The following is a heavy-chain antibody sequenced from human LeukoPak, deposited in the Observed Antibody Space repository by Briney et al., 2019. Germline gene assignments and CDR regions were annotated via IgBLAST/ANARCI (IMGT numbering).Heavy chain of an antibody. V-gene: IGHV3-30*01. J-gene: IGHJ6*03. Sequence: GGSLRLSCAASGFTFSSYAMHWVRQAPGKGLEWVAVISYDGSNKYYADSVKGRFTISRDNSKNTLYLRMNSLRAEDTAVYYCARDKFKGKLALDYYYYMDAWGKGTTVTVSS. D-gene: IGHD6-13*01. CDR1: GFTFSSYA. CDR2: ISYDGSNK. CDR3: ARDKFKGKLALDYYYYMDA.